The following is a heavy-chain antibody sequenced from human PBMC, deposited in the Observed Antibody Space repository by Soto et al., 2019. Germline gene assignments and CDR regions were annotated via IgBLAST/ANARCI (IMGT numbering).Heavy chain of an antibody. Sequence: PSETLSLTCAVSGGSISSGGYSWSWIRQPPGKGLEWIGNIYYSGSTFYNPSLKSRVTISLDRSKNQFSLKLSSVTAADTAVYYCARGDCITTSCYSQHYYGMDVWGQGTTVT. V-gene: IGHV4-30-2*01. J-gene: IGHJ6*02. CDR2: IYYSGST. CDR1: GGSISSGGYS. D-gene: IGHD2-2*01. CDR3: ARGDCITTSCYSQHYYGMDV.